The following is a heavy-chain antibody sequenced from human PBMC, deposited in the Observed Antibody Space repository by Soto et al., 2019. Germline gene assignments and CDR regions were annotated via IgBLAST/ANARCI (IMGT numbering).Heavy chain of an antibody. D-gene: IGHD6-13*01. Sequence: SVKVSCKASGGTFSSYASSWVRQAPGQGLEWMGWIIPIFGTANYAQKFQGRVTITADESTSTAYMELNSLRAEDTAVYYCAGGSSSWDYYYGMDVWGQGTTVTVSS. J-gene: IGHJ6*02. CDR2: IIPIFGTA. CDR3: AGGSSSWDYYYGMDV. V-gene: IGHV1-69*13. CDR1: GGTFSSYA.